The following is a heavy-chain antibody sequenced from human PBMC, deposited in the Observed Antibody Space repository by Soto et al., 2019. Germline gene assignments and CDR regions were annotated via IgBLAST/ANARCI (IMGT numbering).Heavy chain of an antibody. CDR2: INHSGST. CDR3: ARGWGQLWTGGANCFDP. D-gene: IGHD5-18*01. CDR1: GGSFSGYY. V-gene: IGHV4-34*01. J-gene: IGHJ5*02. Sequence: SETLSLTCAVYGGSFSGYYWSWIRQPPGKGLEWIGEINHSGSTNYNPSLKSRVTISVDTSKNQFSLKLSSVTAADTAVYYCARGWGQLWTGGANCFDPWCQGTLVTVAS.